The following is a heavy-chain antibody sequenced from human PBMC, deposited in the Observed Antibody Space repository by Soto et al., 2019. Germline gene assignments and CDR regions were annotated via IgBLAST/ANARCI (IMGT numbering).Heavy chain of an antibody. J-gene: IGHJ6*02. CDR1: GGTFSSYA. V-gene: IGHV1-69*12. D-gene: IGHD6-19*01. Sequence: QVQLVQSGAEVKKPGSSVKVSCKASGGTFSSYAISWVRQAPGQGLEWMGGIIPIFGTANYAQKFQGRVTITADESPSTAYMELGSVRSEDTAVYCGVREVAGRDYCGMGVRGQGTTVTVSS. CDR3: VREVAGRDYCGMGV. CDR2: IIPIFGTA.